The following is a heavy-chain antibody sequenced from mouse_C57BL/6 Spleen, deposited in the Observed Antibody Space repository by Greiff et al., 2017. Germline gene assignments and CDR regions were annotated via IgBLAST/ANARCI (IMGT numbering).Heavy chain of an antibody. Sequence: EVKLVESGAELVRPGASVKLSCTASGFNIKDDYMHWVKQRPEQGLEWIGWIDPENGDTEYASKFQGKATITADTSSNTAYLQLSSLTSEDTAVYYCTTSSGSQDFDVWGTGTTVTVSS. D-gene: IGHD3-1*01. CDR2: IDPENGDT. V-gene: IGHV14-4*01. J-gene: IGHJ1*03. CDR3: TTSSGSQDFDV. CDR1: GFNIKDDY.